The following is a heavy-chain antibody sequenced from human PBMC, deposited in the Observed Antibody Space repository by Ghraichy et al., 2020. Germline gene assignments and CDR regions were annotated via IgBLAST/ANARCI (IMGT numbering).Heavy chain of an antibody. CDR1: GFTFSDFY. D-gene: IGHD3-3*01. CDR3: ARKHYDVMIGRFDY. V-gene: IGHV3-11*03. Sequence: GGSLRLSCAASGFTFSDFYMSWVRQAPGKGLEWLSSISQDGSYTNYAKSVKGRFINSRDNAEKSLHLQMNALTGDDTAVYYCARKHYDVMIGRFDYCGQGVRVSLSS. J-gene: IGHJ4*02. CDR2: ISQDGSYT.